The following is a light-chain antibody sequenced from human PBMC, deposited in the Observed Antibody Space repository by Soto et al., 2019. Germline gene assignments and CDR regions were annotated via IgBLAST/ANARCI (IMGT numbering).Light chain of an antibody. Sequence: DIVLTQSPDSLAVSLGERATINCKSSQSVLSSSNNKNYLSRHQHKPGQPPKLLISWASTRESGVPDRFSGSGSGTDFTLTISSLQAEDVAVYYCQQHYSAPLTFGGGTKVDIK. CDR1: QSVLSSSNNKNY. CDR3: QQHYSAPLT. CDR2: WAS. J-gene: IGKJ4*01. V-gene: IGKV4-1*01.